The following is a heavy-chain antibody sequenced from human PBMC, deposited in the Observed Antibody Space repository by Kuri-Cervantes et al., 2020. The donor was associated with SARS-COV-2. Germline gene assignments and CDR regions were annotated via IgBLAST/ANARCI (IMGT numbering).Heavy chain of an antibody. CDR1: GFAFSNYE. J-gene: IGHJ6*02. CDR2: ITHSGTII. Sequence: GGSLRLSCAASGFAFSNYEMNWVRQAPGKGLEWVSYITHSGTIINYADSVKGRFTISRDNSKNSLYLQMNSLRAEDTAVYYCARDRAPDRYCSSTSCYRGMDVWGQGTTVTVSS. D-gene: IGHD2-2*01. CDR3: ARDRAPDRYCSSTSCYRGMDV. V-gene: IGHV3-48*03.